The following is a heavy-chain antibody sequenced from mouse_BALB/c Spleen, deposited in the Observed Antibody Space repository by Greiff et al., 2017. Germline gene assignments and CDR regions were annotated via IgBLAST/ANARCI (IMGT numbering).Heavy chain of an antibody. J-gene: IGHJ4*01. V-gene: IGHV1-69*02. CDR3: SRRGRDYGYGYAMDY. Sequence: QVQLQQPGAELVRPGASVKLSCKASGYTFTSYWINWVKQRPGQGLEWIGNIYPSDSYTNYNQKFKDKATLTVDKSYSTAYMQLSSPTSEDSAVYYCSRRGRDYGYGYAMDYWGQGTSVTVSS. CDR2: IYPSDSYT. D-gene: IGHD1-2*01. CDR1: GYTFTSYW.